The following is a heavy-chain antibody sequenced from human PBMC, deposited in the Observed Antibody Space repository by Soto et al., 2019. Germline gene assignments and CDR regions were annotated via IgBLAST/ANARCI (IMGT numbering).Heavy chain of an antibody. Sequence: ASVKVSCKASGYTFTSYDINWVRQATGQGLEWMGWMNPNSGNTGYAQKFQGRVTMTRNTSISTAYMELSSLRSEDTAVYYCARERGRLLGQHLNYYYYGMDVWGQGTTVTVSS. CDR2: MNPNSGNT. CDR1: GYTFTSYD. V-gene: IGHV1-8*01. CDR3: ARERGRLLGQHLNYYYYGMDV. D-gene: IGHD3-3*01. J-gene: IGHJ6*02.